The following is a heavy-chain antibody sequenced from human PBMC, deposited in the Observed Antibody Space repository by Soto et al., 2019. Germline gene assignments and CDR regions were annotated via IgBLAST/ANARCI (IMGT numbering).Heavy chain of an antibody. CDR1: GGGFTTYT. CDR2: GIPIIDRA. D-gene: IGHD1-26*01. V-gene: IGHV1-69*08. J-gene: IGHJ4*02. Sequence: QVQLVQSGREVKKPGSSVKVSCKASGGGFTTYTVSWVRQAPGQGLEWMGRGIPIIDRANYARKFQGRVTITADKSTSTAYLKLSGLTSEDTAVYFCARDAVGSTPSFDFWGQGTLVTVSS. CDR3: ARDAVGSTPSFDF.